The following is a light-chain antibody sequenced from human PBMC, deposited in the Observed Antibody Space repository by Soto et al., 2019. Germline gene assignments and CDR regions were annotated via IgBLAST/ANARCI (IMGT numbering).Light chain of an antibody. CDR2: QDK. Sequence: SYELTQPPSVSVSPGQTASITCSADKLGEKYASWYQQKPGQSPILVIYQDKKRPSGIPERFSGSNSGNTATLTLSETQAMDEAHYYSQAWDSGSLYVFATGTKVIV. V-gene: IGLV3-1*01. CDR3: QAWDSGSLYV. J-gene: IGLJ1*01. CDR1: KLGEKY.